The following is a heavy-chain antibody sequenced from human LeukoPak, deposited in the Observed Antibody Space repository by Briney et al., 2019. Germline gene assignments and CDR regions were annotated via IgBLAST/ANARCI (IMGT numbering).Heavy chain of an antibody. CDR1: GFTFSSYW. V-gene: IGHV3-7*01. J-gene: IGHJ2*01. CDR2: IKQDGSEK. D-gene: IGHD2-15*01. CDR3: AKAPGVFCSGGTCFSYWYFDL. Sequence: PGGSLRLSCAASGFTFSSYWMSWVRQAPGKGLEWVANIKQDGSEKYYVDSVKGRFTISRDNSKNTLYLQMNSLRPEDTALYYCAKAPGVFCSGGTCFSYWYFDLWGRGTLVTVSS.